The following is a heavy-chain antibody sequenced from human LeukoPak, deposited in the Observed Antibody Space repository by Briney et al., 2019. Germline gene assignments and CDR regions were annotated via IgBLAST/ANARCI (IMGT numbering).Heavy chain of an antibody. CDR2: ISRSGVAT. Sequence: GGSLRLSCAASGFTSTSFAMSWVRQAPGKGLEWVSTISRSGVATYYANSVKGRFTISKDNSKNTVYLQMNSLRAEDTAIYYCAKHSHDGSAPYYEGQLDYWGQGTLVTVSS. J-gene: IGHJ4*02. CDR3: AKHSHDGSAPYYEGQLDY. D-gene: IGHD3-22*01. CDR1: GFTSTSFA. V-gene: IGHV3-23*01.